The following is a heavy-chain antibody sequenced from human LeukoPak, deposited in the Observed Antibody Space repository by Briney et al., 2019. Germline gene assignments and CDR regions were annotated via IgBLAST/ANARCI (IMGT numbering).Heavy chain of an antibody. CDR3: ARDHRGSGSRYYYYYMDV. CDR1: GFTFSSYW. V-gene: IGHV3-74*01. Sequence: PGGSLRLSCAASGFTFSSYWMHWVRQAPGKGLVWVSRINSDGSSTNYADSVKGRFTISRDNAKNTLYLQMNSLRAEDTAVYYCARDHRGSGSRYYYYYMDVWGKGTTVTISS. J-gene: IGHJ6*03. CDR2: INSDGSST. D-gene: IGHD3-10*01.